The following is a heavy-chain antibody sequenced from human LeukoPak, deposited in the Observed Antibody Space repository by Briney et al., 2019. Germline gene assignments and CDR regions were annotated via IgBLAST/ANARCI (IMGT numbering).Heavy chain of an antibody. D-gene: IGHD3-22*01. CDR2: IYYSGDT. J-gene: IGHJ4*02. CDR1: GGSISSSSYY. V-gene: IGHV4-39*01. Sequence: PSETLPLTCTVSGGSISSSSYYWDWIRQPPGKGLEWIGTIYYSGDTYYNPSLKSRVTISVDPSKNQFSLKLSSVTAADTAVYYCARRVVTITPYFDYWGQGTLVTVSS. CDR3: ARRVVTITPYFDY.